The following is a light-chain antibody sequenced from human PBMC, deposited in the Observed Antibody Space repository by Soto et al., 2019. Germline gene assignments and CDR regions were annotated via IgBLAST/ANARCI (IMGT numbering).Light chain of an antibody. Sequence: QSVLTQPASVSGSPGQSITISCTGTSSDVSGYDFVSWFQQHPGKAPKLMIYDVTNRPSGVSDRFSGSKSANTASLTISGLQAEDEADYYCGSYISSSTLEVFGTGTKVTVL. CDR3: GSYISSSTLEV. J-gene: IGLJ1*01. CDR1: SSDVSGYDF. CDR2: DVT. V-gene: IGLV2-14*03.